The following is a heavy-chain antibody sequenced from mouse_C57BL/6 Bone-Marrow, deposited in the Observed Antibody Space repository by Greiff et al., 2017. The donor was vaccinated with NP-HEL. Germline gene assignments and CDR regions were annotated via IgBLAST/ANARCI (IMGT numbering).Heavy chain of an antibody. CDR2: ISSGGSYT. J-gene: IGHJ3*01. V-gene: IGHV5-6*01. CDR3: ARGGSTRAWFAY. CDR1: GFTFSSYG. D-gene: IGHD5-1*01. Sequence: EVKLQESGGDLVKPGGSLKLSCAASGFTFSSYGMSWVRQTPDKRLEWVATISSGGSYTYYPDSVKGRFTISRDNAKNTLYLQMSSLKSEDTAMYYCARGGSTRAWFAYWGQGTLVTVSA.